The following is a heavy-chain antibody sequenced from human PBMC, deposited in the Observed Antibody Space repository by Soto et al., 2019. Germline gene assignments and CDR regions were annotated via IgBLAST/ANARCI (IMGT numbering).Heavy chain of an antibody. J-gene: IGHJ4*02. CDR3: VRARPYYDSSGYYDS. CDR2: TYYRSKWFN. D-gene: IGHD3-22*01. CDR1: GDSVSINSAA. Sequence: SLTCAISGDSVSINSAAWNWIRQSPSRGLEWLGRTYYRSKWFNDYAVSVKSRITINPDTSKNQFSLQLSSVTPEDTAVYYCVRARPYYDSSGYYDSWGQGILVTVSS. V-gene: IGHV6-1*01.